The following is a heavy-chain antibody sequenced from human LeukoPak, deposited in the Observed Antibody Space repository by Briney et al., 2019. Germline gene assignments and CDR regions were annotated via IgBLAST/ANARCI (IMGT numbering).Heavy chain of an antibody. D-gene: IGHD3-10*02. CDR2: IGSDGKT. CDR1: GFTFSAYY. Sequence: GGSLRLSCEASGFTFSAYYMSWVRQAPGKGLEWVSSIGSDGKTHYSESVKGRFAISRDNSKSMLFLQLNSLRAEDTALYYCARDLHSYVAMDVWGQGTTVTVSS. CDR3: ARDLHSYVAMDV. V-gene: IGHV3-23*01. J-gene: IGHJ6*02.